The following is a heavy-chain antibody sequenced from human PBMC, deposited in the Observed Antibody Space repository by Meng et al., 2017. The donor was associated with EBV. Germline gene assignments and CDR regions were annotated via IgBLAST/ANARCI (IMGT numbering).Heavy chain of an antibody. J-gene: IGHJ4*02. D-gene: IGHD3-10*01. CDR1: GGTFPSDA. CDR3: ASESGRGYTPDY. V-gene: IGHV1-69*01. Sequence: QVQVGQSGAEVKKPGSSVTVSCKTSGGTFPSDAISWVRQAPGQGLEWMGGLIPMPGAPNYAQKFQGRITITADESTSTHYMDLSSLRSEDTAVYYCASESGRGYTPDYWGQGTLVTVSS. CDR2: LIPMPGAP.